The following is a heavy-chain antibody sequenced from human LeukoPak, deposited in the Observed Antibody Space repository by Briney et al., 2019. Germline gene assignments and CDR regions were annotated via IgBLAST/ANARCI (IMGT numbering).Heavy chain of an antibody. V-gene: IGHV3-23*01. D-gene: IGHD5-18*01. J-gene: IGHJ4*02. Sequence: GGSLRLSCAASGFFFSNYAMSWVRQAPGKGLEWVSVISAGDGNTNYADSVKGRFTISRDNSKNSLYLQMNSLRAEDTAVYYCARDNTGGYGLIDYWGQGTLVTVSS. CDR1: GFFFSNYA. CDR2: ISAGDGNT. CDR3: ARDNTGGYGLIDY.